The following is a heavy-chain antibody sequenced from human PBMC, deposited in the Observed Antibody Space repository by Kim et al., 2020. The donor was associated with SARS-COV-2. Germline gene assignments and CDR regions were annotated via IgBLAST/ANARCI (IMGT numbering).Heavy chain of an antibody. Sequence: SVKVSCKASGGTFSSYAISCVRQAPGQGLEWMGRIIPILGIANYAQKFQGRVTITADKSTSTAYMELSSLRSEDTAVYYCASGGQWLVILDYWGQGTLVTVSS. CDR3: ASGGQWLVILDY. CDR2: IIPILGIA. V-gene: IGHV1-69*04. J-gene: IGHJ4*02. D-gene: IGHD6-19*01. CDR1: GGTFSSYA.